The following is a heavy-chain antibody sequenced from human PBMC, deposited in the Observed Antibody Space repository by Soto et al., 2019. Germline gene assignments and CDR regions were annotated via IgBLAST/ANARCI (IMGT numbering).Heavy chain of an antibody. CDR2: ISVSSNTI. D-gene: IGHD3-16*01. Sequence: EVQLVESGGGLVQPGGSLRLSCAASGFTFSTYSMNWVRQAPGKGLEWDSYISVSSNTIYYADSVKGRFTISRDNAKNSLYLQMNSLRDEDTAVYYCARVWGSDYYYGMDVWGQGTTVTVSS. J-gene: IGHJ6*02. V-gene: IGHV3-48*02. CDR3: ARVWGSDYYYGMDV. CDR1: GFTFSTYS.